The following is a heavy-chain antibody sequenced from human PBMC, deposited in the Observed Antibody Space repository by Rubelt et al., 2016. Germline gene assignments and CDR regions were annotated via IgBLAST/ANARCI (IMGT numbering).Heavy chain of an antibody. CDR3: ARVVGAAGDY. J-gene: IGHJ4*02. CDR2: INAGNGNT. Sequence: MHWVRQAPGQRLEWMGWINAGNGNTKYSQKFQGRVTITRDTSASTAYMELSSLRSEDTAVYYCARVVGAAGDYWGQGTLVTVSS. V-gene: IGHV1-3*01. D-gene: IGHD6-13*01.